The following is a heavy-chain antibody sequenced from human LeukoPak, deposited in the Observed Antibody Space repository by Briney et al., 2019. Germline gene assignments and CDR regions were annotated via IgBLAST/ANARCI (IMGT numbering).Heavy chain of an antibody. V-gene: IGHV1-69*13. Sequence: LWASVKVSCKASGDTFRSYGISWVRQAPGQGLEWMGGIIPTFGAGNYAQKFQGRVTITADESTSTAYMELNSLRSEDTAVYYCARDMWAFMTVVTSLAYWGQGALVTVSS. CDR1: GDTFRSYG. CDR2: IIPTFGAG. J-gene: IGHJ4*02. CDR3: ARDMWAFMTVVTSLAY. D-gene: IGHD4-11*01.